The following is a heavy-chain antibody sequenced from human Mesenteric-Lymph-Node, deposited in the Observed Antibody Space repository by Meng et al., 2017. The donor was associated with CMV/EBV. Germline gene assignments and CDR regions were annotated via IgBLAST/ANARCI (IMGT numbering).Heavy chain of an antibody. CDR2: ISSSGSTE. CDR3: ARSRSYFHGSDY. J-gene: IGHJ4*02. CDR1: GFSFNNYE. D-gene: IGHD3-10*01. V-gene: IGHV3-48*03. Sequence: GESLKISCAASGFSFNNYEMNWVRQAPGKGLEWVSYISSSGSTEYYADSVKGRFTVSRDNIKDSLYLQMDSLRAEDTAVYYCARSRSYFHGSDYWGQGTLVTVSS.